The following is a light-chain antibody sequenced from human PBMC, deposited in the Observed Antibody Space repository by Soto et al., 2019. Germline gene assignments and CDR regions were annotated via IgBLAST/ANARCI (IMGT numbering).Light chain of an antibody. CDR3: ISYTDRQSYL. CDR1: SSDIGSYDH. Sequence: QSVLTQPASVSGSPGQSITISCSGTSSDIGSYDHVAWYQQFPGKSPKLIIYAVSDRPSGVSDRFSGSKSGISASLTISGLQTADEADYYCISYTDRQSYLFGTGTKLTVL. V-gene: IGLV2-14*03. J-gene: IGLJ1*01. CDR2: AVS.